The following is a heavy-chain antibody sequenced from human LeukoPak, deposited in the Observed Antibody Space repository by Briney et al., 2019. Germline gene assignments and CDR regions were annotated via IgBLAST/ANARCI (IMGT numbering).Heavy chain of an antibody. D-gene: IGHD5-12*01. V-gene: IGHV5-51*01. CDR2: IYPGDSDT. CDR3: ARSIGSGHDYSDY. CDR1: GSRFTSYW. Sequence: GESLEISCKGSGSRFTSYWIGWVRQLPGKGLEWMGIIYPGDSDTRYSPSFQGQVTISADKSISTAYLQWSSLKASDTAMYYCARSIGSGHDYSDYWGQGTLATVSS. J-gene: IGHJ4*02.